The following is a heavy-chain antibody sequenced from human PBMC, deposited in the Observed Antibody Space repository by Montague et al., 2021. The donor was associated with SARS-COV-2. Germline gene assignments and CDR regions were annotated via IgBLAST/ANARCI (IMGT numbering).Heavy chain of an antibody. Sequence: SLRLSLSASVFTFSSYGMTWFRQAPGKGLEWVSTISDSGGSTYYSNSVKGRFTISRDNSKNTLYLQMNSLRPEDTAVYYCSNRGVRYFDAQGVWYYFDYWGQGTLVTVSS. V-gene: IGHV3-23*01. J-gene: IGHJ4*02. CDR1: VFTFSSYG. D-gene: IGHD3-9*01. CDR3: SNRGVRYFDAQGVWYYFDY. CDR2: ISDSGGST.